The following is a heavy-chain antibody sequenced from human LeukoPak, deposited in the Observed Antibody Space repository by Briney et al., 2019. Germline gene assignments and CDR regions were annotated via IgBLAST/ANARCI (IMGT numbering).Heavy chain of an antibody. D-gene: IGHD3-10*01. CDR3: ARSDDSHGSDY. V-gene: IGHV1-46*01. Sequence: ASVTVSCTASGYTFTSYYMHWVRQAPGQGLEWMGIINPSGGGTSYAQKFQGRVTMTRDTSTSTVYMELSSLISEDTALYYCARSDDSHGSDYWGQGTLVTVSS. CDR2: INPSGGGT. CDR1: GYTFTSYY. J-gene: IGHJ4*02.